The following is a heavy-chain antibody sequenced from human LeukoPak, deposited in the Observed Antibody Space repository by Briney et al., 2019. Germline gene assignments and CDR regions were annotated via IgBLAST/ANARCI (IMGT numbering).Heavy chain of an antibody. CDR2: IDPSDSYT. D-gene: IGHD4-17*01. CDR1: AYLSTRCC. V-gene: IGHV5-10-1*01. J-gene: IGHJ5*02. CDR3: GRDYGDYAWFDP. Sequence: GESLKISCKGSAYLSTRCCIICVRQMPGKGLEWMGRIDPSDSYTNYSPSFQGHVTISADKSISTAYLQCSSLKASDTAMYYCGRDYGDYAWFDPWGQGTLVTVSS.